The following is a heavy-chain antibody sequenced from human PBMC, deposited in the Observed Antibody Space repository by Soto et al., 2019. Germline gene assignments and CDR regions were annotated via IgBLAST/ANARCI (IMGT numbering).Heavy chain of an antibody. J-gene: IGHJ4*02. D-gene: IGHD3-10*01. CDR2: IYWDDDK. CDR1: GFSLTTSGVG. Sequence: QITLKESGPPLVRPTQTLTLTCTFSGFSLTTSGVGVGWIRQPPGKALEWLAVIYWDDDKRYSSSLKSRLTITNDTSKNQVVLTRTNMDPVDTATYYCAHHPYYGLGSYSFDYWGQGTLVTVSS. CDR3: AHHPYYGLGSYSFDY. V-gene: IGHV2-5*02.